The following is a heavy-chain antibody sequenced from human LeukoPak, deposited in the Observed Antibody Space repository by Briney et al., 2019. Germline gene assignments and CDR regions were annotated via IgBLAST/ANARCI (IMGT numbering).Heavy chain of an antibody. D-gene: IGHD5-24*01. Sequence: GGSLRLSCAASGLTFTNYAMTWVRQTPGKELEWVSSISSSSSYIYYADSVKGRFTISRDNAKNSLYLQMNSLRAEDTAVYYCARDVDGYNSNWGQGTLVTVSS. CDR1: GLTFTNYA. CDR2: ISSSSSYI. V-gene: IGHV3-21*01. CDR3: ARDVDGYNSN. J-gene: IGHJ4*02.